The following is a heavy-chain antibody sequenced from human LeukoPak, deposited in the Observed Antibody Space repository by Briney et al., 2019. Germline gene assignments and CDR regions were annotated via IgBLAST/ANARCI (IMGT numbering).Heavy chain of an antibody. CDR2: IYRSGST. CDR3: ARGDCSGSICYSPMDV. V-gene: IGHV4-38-2*02. CDR1: SYSINSGYY. Sequence: SETLSLTCTVSSYSINSGYYWVWIRQPPGKGLEWIGSIYRSGSTNYNPSLKSRVTISVDTSKNQFSLKVSSVTDADTAVYYCARGDCSGSICYSPMDVWGTGTTVTVSS. J-gene: IGHJ6*03. D-gene: IGHD2-21*01.